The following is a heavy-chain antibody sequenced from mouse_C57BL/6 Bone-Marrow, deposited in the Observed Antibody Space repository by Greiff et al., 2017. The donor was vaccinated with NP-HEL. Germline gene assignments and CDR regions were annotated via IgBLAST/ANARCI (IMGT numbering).Heavy chain of an antibody. V-gene: IGHV1-64*01. CDR1: GYTFTSYW. Sequence: QVQLQQPGAELVKPGASVKLSCKASGYTFTSYWMHWVKQRPGQGLEWIGMINPNSGSTNYNEKFKSKATLTVDKSSSTAYMQLSSLTSEDSAVYYCARARDYYDGGYFDYWGQGTTLTVSS. J-gene: IGHJ2*01. CDR3: ARARDYYDGGYFDY. CDR2: INPNSGST. D-gene: IGHD1-1*01.